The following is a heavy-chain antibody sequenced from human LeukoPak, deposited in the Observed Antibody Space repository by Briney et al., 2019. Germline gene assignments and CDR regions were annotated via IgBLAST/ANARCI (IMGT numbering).Heavy chain of an antibody. CDR2: ITGSGGST. Sequence: GGSLRLSCAVSGIALSNYGMSWVRQAPGKGLEWVAGITGSGGSTNYADSVKGRFTISRDNSKNTLYLQMNSLRAEDTAVYYCAREIRNAFDIWGQGTMVTVSS. V-gene: IGHV3-23*01. CDR1: GIALSNYG. J-gene: IGHJ3*02. CDR3: AREIRNAFDI.